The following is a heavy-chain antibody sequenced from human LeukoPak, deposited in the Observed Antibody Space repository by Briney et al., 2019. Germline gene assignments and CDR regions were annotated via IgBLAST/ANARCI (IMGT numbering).Heavy chain of an antibody. CDR1: GYTFSKSG. V-gene: IGHV1-2*06. J-gene: IGHJ6*02. CDR2: INPNSGGT. Sequence: ASVKVSCKASGYTFSKSGVSWVRQAPGQGLEWMGRINPNSGGTNYAQKFQGRVTMTRDTSISTAYMELSRLRSDDTAVYYCARGALTGDYYGMDVWGQGTTVTVSS. D-gene: IGHD7-27*01. CDR3: ARGALTGDYYGMDV.